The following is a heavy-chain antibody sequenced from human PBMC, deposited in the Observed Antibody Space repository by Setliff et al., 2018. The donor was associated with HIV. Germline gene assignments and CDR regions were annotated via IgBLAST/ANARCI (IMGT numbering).Heavy chain of an antibody. CDR2: MYFSGNA. V-gene: IGHV4-59*11. CDR3: ARVEATVRGATYGMDV. D-gene: IGHD3-10*01. J-gene: IGHJ6*02. CDR1: GGSISSHY. Sequence: SETLSLTCTVSGGSISSHYWSWIRQAPGEGLEWIGTMYFSGNARNSPSLKSRVTISVDTSKNQLSLNLTSVTAADTAVYYCARVEATVRGATYGMDVWGQGTTVTVSS.